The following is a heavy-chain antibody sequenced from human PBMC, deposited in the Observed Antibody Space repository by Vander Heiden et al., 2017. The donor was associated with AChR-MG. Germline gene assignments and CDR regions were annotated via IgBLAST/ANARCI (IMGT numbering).Heavy chain of an antibody. CDR1: GFTFDDYA. D-gene: IGHD6-13*01. CDR3: AKNRAAAGPANWYFDL. CDR2: ISWNSGSI. J-gene: IGHJ2*01. V-gene: IGHV3-9*01. Sequence: EVQLVESGGGLVQPGRSLRLSCAASGFTFDDYAMHWVRQAPGKGLEWGSGISWNSGSIGYADSVKGRFTISRDNAKNSLYLQMNSLRAEDTALYYCAKNRAAAGPANWYFDLWGRGTLVTVSS.